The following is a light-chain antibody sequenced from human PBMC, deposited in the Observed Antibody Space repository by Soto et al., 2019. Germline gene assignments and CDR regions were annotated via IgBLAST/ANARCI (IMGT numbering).Light chain of an antibody. V-gene: IGLV2-14*01. CDR1: SGDVGRYDS. CDR3: SSYTTNRTPV. J-gene: IGLJ2*01. Sequence: QSVLTQPASVSGSPGHSLTISCTGTSGDVGRYDSVSWYKHRPGKVPELIIFSDRFSGSKSGNTASLTISGLQAEDEADYYCSSYTTNRTPVFGGGTK.